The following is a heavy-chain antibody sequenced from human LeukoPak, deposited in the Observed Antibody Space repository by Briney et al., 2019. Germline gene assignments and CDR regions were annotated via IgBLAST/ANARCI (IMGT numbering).Heavy chain of an antibody. Sequence: SETLSLTCTVSGASISSSSYYWGWIRQPPGKGLEWIGSIYYTGNTYYNPSLKSRVTISLDTSKYQFSLKLSSVTAADTAVYYCARWPLGYCSSTSCYSFDYWGQGTLVTVSS. CDR2: IYYTGNT. V-gene: IGHV4-39*07. CDR1: GASISSSSYY. J-gene: IGHJ4*02. CDR3: ARWPLGYCSSTSCYSFDY. D-gene: IGHD2-2*01.